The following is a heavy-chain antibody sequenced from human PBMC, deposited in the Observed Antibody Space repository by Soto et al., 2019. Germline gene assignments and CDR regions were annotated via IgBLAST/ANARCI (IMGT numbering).Heavy chain of an antibody. CDR1: GFTFSSDW. J-gene: IGHJ1*01. Sequence: GGSLRLSCAASGFTFSSDWMHWVRQAPGKGLVWVSRINTDGSGTTYADSVKGRFTISRDNAKNMVYLQMNSLRAEDTAVYYCAKDGTGFRGIYFQHWGQGTLVTVSS. V-gene: IGHV3-74*01. CDR2: INTDGSGT. CDR3: AKDGTGFRGIYFQH. D-gene: IGHD3-9*01.